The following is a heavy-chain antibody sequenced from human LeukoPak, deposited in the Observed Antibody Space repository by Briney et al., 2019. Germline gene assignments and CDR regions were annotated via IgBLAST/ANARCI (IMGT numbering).Heavy chain of an antibody. Sequence: GGSLRLSCAASGFTFSTYAIHWVRQAPGKGLEWVSAISGSGGSTYYADSVKGRFTISRDNSKNTLYLQMNSLRAEDTAVYYCAKVDNEQLPLASLNYWGQGTLVTVSS. J-gene: IGHJ4*02. CDR3: AKVDNEQLPLASLNY. CDR1: GFTFSTYA. V-gene: IGHV3-23*01. D-gene: IGHD6-6*01. CDR2: ISGSGGST.